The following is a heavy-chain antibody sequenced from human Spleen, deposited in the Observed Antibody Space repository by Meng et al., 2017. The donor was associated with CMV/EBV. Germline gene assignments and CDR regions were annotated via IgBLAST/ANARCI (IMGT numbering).Heavy chain of an antibody. CDR1: GGTFSSYA. Sequence: SVKVSCKASGGTFSSYAISWVRQAPGQGLEWMGGIIPNSGGTNYAQKFQGRVTITTDESTSTAYMELSSLRSEDTAVYYCARATEQLVAYYYGMDVWGQGTTVTVSS. J-gene: IGHJ6*02. V-gene: IGHV1-69*05. D-gene: IGHD6-6*01. CDR3: ARATEQLVAYYYGMDV. CDR2: IIPNSGGT.